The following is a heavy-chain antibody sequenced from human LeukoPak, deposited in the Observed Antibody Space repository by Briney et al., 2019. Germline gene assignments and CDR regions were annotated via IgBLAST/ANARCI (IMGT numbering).Heavy chain of an antibody. CDR1: GFTFSSYA. J-gene: IGHJ4*02. Sequence: PGGSLRLSCAASGFTFSSYAMSWVRQAPGKGLEWVSTSSGSGISTYYPDSVKGRFTISRDNSKNTLYLQMNSLRAEDTAAYYCAKRHNEAAAGPFDYWGQGTLVTVSS. V-gene: IGHV3-23*01. CDR2: SSGSGIST. D-gene: IGHD6-25*01. CDR3: AKRHNEAAAGPFDY.